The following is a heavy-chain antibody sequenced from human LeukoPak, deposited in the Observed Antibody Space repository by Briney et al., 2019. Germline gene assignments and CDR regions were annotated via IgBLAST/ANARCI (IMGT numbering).Heavy chain of an antibody. CDR2: IYYGGRT. CDR1: GGYIRSHY. D-gene: IGHD4-17*01. J-gene: IGHJ4*02. Sequence: SDTLFLNCTGSGGYIRSHYWSWTRQPPGQGLECVGYIYYGGRTNYNPSLTGRVTISVDPSKYQFSLKLSSVTAADTAVYYCARPRLRPYYFDYWGQGTLVTVS. CDR3: ARPRLRPYYFDY. V-gene: IGHV4-59*11.